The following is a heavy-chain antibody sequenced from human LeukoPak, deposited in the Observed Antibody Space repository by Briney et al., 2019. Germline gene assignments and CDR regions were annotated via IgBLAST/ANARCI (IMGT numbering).Heavy chain of an antibody. V-gene: IGHV1-2*06. Sequence: ASVKVSCKASGYTFTGYYMHWVRQAPGQGLEWMGRINPNSGGTNYAQKFQGRVTMTRDTSISTAYLELSRLRSDDTAVYYCARDPHSSSWYPNWFDPWGQGTLVTVS. CDR3: ARDPHSSSWYPNWFDP. J-gene: IGHJ5*02. D-gene: IGHD6-13*01. CDR2: INPNSGGT. CDR1: GYTFTGYY.